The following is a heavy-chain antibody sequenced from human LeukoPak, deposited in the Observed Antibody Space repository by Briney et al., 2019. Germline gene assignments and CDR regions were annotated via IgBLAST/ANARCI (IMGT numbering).Heavy chain of an antibody. CDR1: GGSFSGYY. CDR3: ARQELRFLEWLLYWFDP. J-gene: IGHJ5*02. V-gene: IGHV4-34*01. Sequence: PSETLSLTCAVYGGSFSGYYWSWIRQPPGKGLEWIGSIYYSGSTYYNPSLKSRVTISVDTSKNQFSLKLSSVTAADTAVYYCARQELRFLEWLLYWFDPWGQGTLVTVSS. CDR2: IYYSGST. D-gene: IGHD3-3*01.